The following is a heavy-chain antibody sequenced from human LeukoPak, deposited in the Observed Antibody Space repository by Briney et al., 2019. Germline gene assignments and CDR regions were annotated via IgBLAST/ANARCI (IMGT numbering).Heavy chain of an antibody. D-gene: IGHD5-24*01. V-gene: IGHV3-72*01. J-gene: IGHJ3*02. CDR1: GFTFSDHY. Sequence: PGGSLRLSCAVSGFTFSDHYMHWVRHAPGRGREWVARPRSKAQSYSTEYAASVKGRFAISRDDSKDLLYLQMNSLKTEDTAVYYCAREGRDAYNYAFDTWGQGTMVTVSS. CDR3: AREGRDAYNYAFDT. CDR2: PRSKAQSYST.